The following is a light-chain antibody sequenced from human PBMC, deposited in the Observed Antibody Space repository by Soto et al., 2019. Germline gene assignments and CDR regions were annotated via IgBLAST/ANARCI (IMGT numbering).Light chain of an antibody. V-gene: IGKV1-39*01. CDR1: QNIKKY. CDR2: GAS. Sequence: DIQMTQSPSSLSASVGDRVTITCRASQNIKKYLNWFQQKSGKAPRLLIYGASSLQGGVPSRFSGSGSGTDFTLTISSLQPEDFATYFCQQSYVSWTFGQGTNVEI. CDR3: QQSYVSWT. J-gene: IGKJ1*01.